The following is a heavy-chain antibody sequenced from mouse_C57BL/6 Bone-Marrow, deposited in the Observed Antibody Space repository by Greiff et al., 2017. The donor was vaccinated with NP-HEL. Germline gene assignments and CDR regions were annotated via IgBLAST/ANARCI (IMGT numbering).Heavy chain of an antibody. CDR1: GYTFTSYT. V-gene: IGHV1-4*01. Sequence: QVQLKQSGAELARPGASVKMSCKASGYTFTSYTMHWVKQRPGQGLEWIGYINPSSGYTKYNQKFKDKATLTADKSSSTAYMQLSSLTSEDSAVYYCARGGYGWFAYWGRGTLVTVSA. D-gene: IGHD2-2*01. J-gene: IGHJ3*01. CDR2: INPSSGYT. CDR3: ARGGYGWFAY.